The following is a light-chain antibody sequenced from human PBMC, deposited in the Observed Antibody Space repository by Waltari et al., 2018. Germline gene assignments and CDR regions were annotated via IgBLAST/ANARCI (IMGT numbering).Light chain of an antibody. Sequence: VLVQSPLSLPVSIGQPASISCRSNQSLVFVDGNTYLNWLHQRPGQSPRRLIYNVSNRESGVPDRFTGSGSGTGFTLKISRVAAEDVGVYYCVQGTGWPWTFGQGTKVEIK. CDR1: QSLVFVDGNTY. CDR2: NVS. V-gene: IGKV2-30*01. CDR3: VQGTGWPWT. J-gene: IGKJ1*01.